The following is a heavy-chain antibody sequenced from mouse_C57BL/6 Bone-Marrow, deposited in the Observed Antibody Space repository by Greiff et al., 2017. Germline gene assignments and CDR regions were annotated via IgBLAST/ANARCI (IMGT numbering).Heavy chain of an antibody. Sequence: EVMLVESGGGLVKPGGSLKLSCAASGFTFSSYAMSWVRQTPEKRLEWVATISDGGSYTYYPDNVKGRFTISRDNAKNNLYLQMSHLKSEDTAMYYCARHYGSSSWYFDVWGTGTTVTVSS. CDR2: ISDGGSYT. J-gene: IGHJ1*03. V-gene: IGHV5-4*03. D-gene: IGHD1-1*01. CDR1: GFTFSSYA. CDR3: ARHYGSSSWYFDV.